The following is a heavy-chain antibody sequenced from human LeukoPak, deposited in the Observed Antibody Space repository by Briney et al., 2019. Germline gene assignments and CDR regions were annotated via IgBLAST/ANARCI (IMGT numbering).Heavy chain of an antibody. J-gene: IGHJ5*02. D-gene: IGHD4-11*01. Sequence: GATVKLSCKAFGYTFTDYYIHWVKEAPGKGLEWMGRVDPEDGETTYAEKFQGRVTITADTSTDTAYMELNNLRSEDTAVYYCATMTTFDPWGQGTLVTVSS. CDR2: VDPEDGET. CDR3: ATMTTFDP. CDR1: GYTFTDYY. V-gene: IGHV1-69-2*01.